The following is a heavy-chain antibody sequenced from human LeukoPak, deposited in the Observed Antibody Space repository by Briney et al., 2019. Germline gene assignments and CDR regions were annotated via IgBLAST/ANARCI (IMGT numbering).Heavy chain of an antibody. CDR3: ARALDIVVVPAAPDV. CDR2: ISGSGGST. CDR1: GFTFSSYA. V-gene: IGHV3-23*01. Sequence: GGSLRLSCAASGFTFSSYAMSWVCQAPGKGLEWVSAISGSGGSTYYADSVKGRFTISRDNSKNTLYLQMNSLRAEDTAVYYCARALDIVVVPAAPDVWGQGTTVTVSS. D-gene: IGHD2-2*01. J-gene: IGHJ6*02.